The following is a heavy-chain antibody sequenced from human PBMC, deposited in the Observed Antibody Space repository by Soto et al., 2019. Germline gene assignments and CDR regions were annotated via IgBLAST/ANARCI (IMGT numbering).Heavy chain of an antibody. V-gene: IGHV3-74*01. CDR2: ISNDGSST. D-gene: IGHD3-22*01. J-gene: IGHJ3*02. CDR3: ARDTYYYDSSDHFSADAFDI. CDR1: GFTSSSYW. Sequence: EVQLVESGGGLVQPGGSLRLSCAASGFTSSSYWIHWVRQAPGKGLVLVSRISNDGSSTNYADSVKGRFTISRDNAKNTVYLQMNSVRAEDTAVYYCARDTYYYDSSDHFSADAFDIWGQGTMVTVSS.